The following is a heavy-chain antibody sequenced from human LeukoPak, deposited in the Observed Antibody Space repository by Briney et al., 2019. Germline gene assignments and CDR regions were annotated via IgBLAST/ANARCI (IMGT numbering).Heavy chain of an antibody. CDR3: AWGQHYYDLWSERIGWFDP. D-gene: IGHD3-3*01. CDR2: IIPIFGTG. CDR1: GGTFSSHG. J-gene: IGHJ5*02. Sequence: SVKVSCKASGGTFSSHGISWVRQAPGQGLEWMGGIIPIFGTGNYAQRFQGRVTITTDESTSTAYMELGSLKSEDTAVYYCAWGQHYYDLWSERIGWFDPWGQGTLVTVSS. V-gene: IGHV1-69*05.